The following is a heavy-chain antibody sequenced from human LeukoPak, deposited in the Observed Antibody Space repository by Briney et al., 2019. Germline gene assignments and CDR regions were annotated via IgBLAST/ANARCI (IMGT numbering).Heavy chain of an antibody. CDR2: INTNTGNP. CDR1: GYTFTTYP. J-gene: IGHJ4*02. D-gene: IGHD3-22*01. Sequence: ASVKLCCNASGYTFTTYPDNWVRQPPGQGHEYMGWINTNTGNPTYAQGFTGRFVFSLDTSVSTAYLQLSSLKAEDTDVYYCARGYDTTGYFSYWGQGTLVTVSS. CDR3: ARGYDTTGYFSY. V-gene: IGHV7-4-1*02.